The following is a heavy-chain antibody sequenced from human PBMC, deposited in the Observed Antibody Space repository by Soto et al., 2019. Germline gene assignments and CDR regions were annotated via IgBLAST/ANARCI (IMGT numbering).Heavy chain of an antibody. J-gene: IGHJ6*02. CDR3: ARVRPTDYVGNYNNGMDV. Sequence: QVQLVQSGAEVKKPGSSVKVSCKASGGTFNYDAITWVRQAPGQGLEWMGGIIPIFNTANYAQKFQGRVTITADESTSTACMELTSLRSEDSALYYCARVRPTDYVGNYNNGMDVWGQGTTVTVSS. D-gene: IGHD4-17*01. CDR2: IIPIFNTA. CDR1: GGTFNYDA. V-gene: IGHV1-69*01.